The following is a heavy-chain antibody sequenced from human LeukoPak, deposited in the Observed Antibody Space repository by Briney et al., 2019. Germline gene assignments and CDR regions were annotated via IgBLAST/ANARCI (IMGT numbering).Heavy chain of an antibody. D-gene: IGHD3-3*01. Sequence: PGGSLRLSCAASGFTFSSYAMHWVRQAPGKGLEWVAVISYDGSNKYYADSVKGRFTISRDNSKNTLYLQMNSLRAEDTAVYYCARDVVLEWLWDRNYGMDVWGQGTTVTVSS. V-gene: IGHV3-30-3*01. CDR2: ISYDGSNK. CDR3: ARDVVLEWLWDRNYGMDV. J-gene: IGHJ6*02. CDR1: GFTFSSYA.